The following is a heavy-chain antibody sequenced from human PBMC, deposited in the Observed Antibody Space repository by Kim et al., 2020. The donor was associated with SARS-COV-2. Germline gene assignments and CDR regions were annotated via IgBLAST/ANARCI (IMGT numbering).Heavy chain of an antibody. CDR1: GFIFSNYG. J-gene: IGHJ6*01. Sequence: GGSLRLSCAASGFIFSNYGMHWVRQAPGKGLEWVALVSYDGTYKYYADSVKGRFTISRDNSKNTLYLQMNSLRAEDTAVFYCAKDVRHSYGDDYYGLDF. CDR2: VSYDGTYK. V-gene: IGHV3-30*18. CDR3: AKDVRHSYGDDYYGLDF. D-gene: IGHD5-18*01.